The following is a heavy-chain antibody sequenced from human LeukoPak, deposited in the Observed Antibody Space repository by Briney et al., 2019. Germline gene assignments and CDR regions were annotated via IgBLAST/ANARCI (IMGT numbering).Heavy chain of an antibody. CDR1: GFTFSSYA. J-gene: IGHJ4*02. D-gene: IGHD1-26*01. Sequence: GGSLRLSCAASGFTFSSYAMNWVRQAPGKGLEWVSTISYSGGRAYYPDSVKGRVTISRDNSKNTLYLQMNTLRAEDTAVYYCAKGRRAPLVGTTTKSWIDSWGQGTLVTVSS. V-gene: IGHV3-23*01. CDR3: AKGRRAPLVGTTTKSWIDS. CDR2: ISYSGGRA.